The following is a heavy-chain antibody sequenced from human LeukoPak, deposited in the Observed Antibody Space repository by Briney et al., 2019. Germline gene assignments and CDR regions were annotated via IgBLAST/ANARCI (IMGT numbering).Heavy chain of an antibody. J-gene: IGHJ4*02. CDR3: AREQWLVRKGLDY. D-gene: IGHD6-19*01. V-gene: IGHV4-30-4*01. CDR1: GGSISSGDYY. Sequence: SQTLSLTCTVSGGSISSGDYYWSWIRQPPGKGLEWIGYIYYSGSTYYNPSLKSRVTISVDTSKNQFSPKLSSVTAADTAVYYCAREQWLVRKGLDYWGQGTLVTVSS. CDR2: IYYSGST.